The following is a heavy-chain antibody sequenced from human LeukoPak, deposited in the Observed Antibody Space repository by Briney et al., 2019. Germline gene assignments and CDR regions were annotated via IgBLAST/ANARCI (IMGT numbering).Heavy chain of an antibody. D-gene: IGHD4-17*01. CDR2: INPNSGGT. CDR1: GYTFTGYY. V-gene: IGHV1-2*02. CDR3: AREISYGAYELVGSDWFDP. Sequence: ASVKVSCKASGYTFTGYYMHWVRQAPGQGLEWMGWINPNSGGTNYAQKFQGRVTMTRDTSISTAYMELSRLRSDDTAVYYCAREISYGAYELVGSDWFDPWGQGTLVTVSS. J-gene: IGHJ5*02.